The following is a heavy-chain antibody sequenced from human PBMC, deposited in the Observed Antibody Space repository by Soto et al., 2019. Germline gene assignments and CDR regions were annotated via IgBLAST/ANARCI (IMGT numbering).Heavy chain of an antibody. D-gene: IGHD3-22*01. CDR2: IYATGIT. J-gene: IGHJ5*02. Sequence: ETLSLTCTVSGGSISRSYWSWIRQPAGKGLEWIGRIYATGITDYNPFLKSRVTMSVDTSKNQLSLHLTSVTAADTAIYYCAKGHNSGYYYGNWFDPWGQGTLVTVSS. CDR1: GGSISRSY. CDR3: AKGHNSGYYYGNWFDP. V-gene: IGHV4-4*07.